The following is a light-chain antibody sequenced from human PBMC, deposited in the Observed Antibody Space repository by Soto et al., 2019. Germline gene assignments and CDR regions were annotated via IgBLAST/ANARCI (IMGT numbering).Light chain of an antibody. CDR3: SSYAGRNNAVV. J-gene: IGLJ2*01. V-gene: IGLV2-8*01. CDR2: GVS. CDR1: SSDVGGYNS. Sequence: QSVLTQPPSASGSPGQSXPISCTGTSSDVGGYNSVSWYQQHPGKAPKLMIYGVSTRPSGVPDRFSGSKSGNTASLTVSGLQAEDEADYYCSSYAGRNNAVVFGGGTKVTVL.